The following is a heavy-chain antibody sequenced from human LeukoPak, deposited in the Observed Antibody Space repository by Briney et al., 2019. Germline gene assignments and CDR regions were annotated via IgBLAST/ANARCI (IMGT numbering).Heavy chain of an antibody. J-gene: IGHJ6*02. CDR3: ASDILTGYYNHTDYYYYYGMDV. D-gene: IGHD3-9*01. CDR1: GFTFSSYG. CDR2: ISYDGSNK. Sequence: PGRSLRLSCAASGFTFSSYGMHWVRQAPGKGLEWVAVISYDGSNKYYADSVKGRFTISRDNSKNTLYLQMNSLRADDTAVYYCASDILTGYYNHTDYYYYYGMDVWGQGTTVTVSS. V-gene: IGHV3-30*03.